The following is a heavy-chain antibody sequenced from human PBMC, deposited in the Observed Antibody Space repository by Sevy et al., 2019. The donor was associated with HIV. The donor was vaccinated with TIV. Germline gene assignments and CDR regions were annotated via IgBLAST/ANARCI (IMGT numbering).Heavy chain of an antibody. CDR1: GYTFTGYY. D-gene: IGHD6-19*01. CDR3: AGGPSRWLQSYFDY. CDR2: INPNSGGT. Sequence: ASVKVSCKASGYTFTGYYMHWVRQAPGQGLEWMGRINPNSGGTNYAQKFQGRVTMTRDTSISTAYMELSRLRSDDTAVYYCAGGPSRWLQSYFDYWGQGTLVTVSS. V-gene: IGHV1-2*06. J-gene: IGHJ4*02.